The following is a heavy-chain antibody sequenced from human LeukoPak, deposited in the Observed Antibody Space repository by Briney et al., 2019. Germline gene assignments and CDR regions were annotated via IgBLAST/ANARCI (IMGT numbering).Heavy chain of an antibody. Sequence: GGSLRLSCAASAFTFSSYGMNWLRQTPGKGLEWVSAISASGESTYYADSVKGRFTISRDNSNNMLYLQMNRLRAEDTAMYYCARDLHRYCSGGSCPDHWGQGTLVTVSS. V-gene: IGHV3-23*01. J-gene: IGHJ4*02. CDR1: AFTFSSYG. CDR2: ISASGEST. D-gene: IGHD2-15*01. CDR3: ARDLHRYCSGGSCPDH.